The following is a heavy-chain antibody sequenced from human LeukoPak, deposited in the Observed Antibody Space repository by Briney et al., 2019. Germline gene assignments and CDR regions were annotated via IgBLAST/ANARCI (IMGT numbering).Heavy chain of an antibody. V-gene: IGHV3-23*01. D-gene: IGHD3-9*01. J-gene: IGHJ4*02. CDR2: ISGSGGST. CDR3: AKESEDILTGYTDY. CDR1: GFTFSSYS. Sequence: PGGSLRLSCAASGFTFSSYSMNWVRQAPGKGLEWVSAISGSGGSTYYADSVKGRFTISRDNSKNTLYLQMNSLRAEDTAVYYCAKESEDILTGYTDYWGQGTLVTVSS.